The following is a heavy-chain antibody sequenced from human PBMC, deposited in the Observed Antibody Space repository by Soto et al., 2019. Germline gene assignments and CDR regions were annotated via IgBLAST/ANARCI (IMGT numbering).Heavy chain of an antibody. V-gene: IGHV3-15*01. Sequence: GGSLRLSCAASGFTFSNAWMSWVRQAPWKGLEWVGRIKSKTDGGTTDYAAPVKGRFTISRDDSKNTLYLQMNSLKTEDTAVYYCTTVPYYYDRSGPTQLYYYYGMDVWGQGTTVTVSS. CDR2: IKSKTDGGTT. D-gene: IGHD3-22*01. CDR3: TTVPYYYDRSGPTQLYYYYGMDV. J-gene: IGHJ6*02. CDR1: GFTFSNAW.